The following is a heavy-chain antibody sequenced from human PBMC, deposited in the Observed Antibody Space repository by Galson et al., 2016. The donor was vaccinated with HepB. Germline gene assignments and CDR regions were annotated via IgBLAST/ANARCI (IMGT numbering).Heavy chain of an antibody. CDR1: GGTFSTDT. CDR2: LIPMFATP. J-gene: IGHJ6*02. V-gene: IGHV1-69*13. Sequence: SVKVSCKASGGTFSTDTISWVRQAPGQGLEWMGALIPMFATPNIAQKFRDTVTITADESTSKVYLELNTLRSDDTAVYYCVTNDRGDYYKYGRNVWGQGTTVIVS. D-gene: IGHD4-17*01. CDR3: VTNDRGDYYKYGRNV.